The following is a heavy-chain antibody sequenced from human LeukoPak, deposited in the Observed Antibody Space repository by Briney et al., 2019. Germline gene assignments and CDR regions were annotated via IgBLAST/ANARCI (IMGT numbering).Heavy chain of an antibody. CDR3: AKDRSSGWYTTLDY. V-gene: IGHV3-23*01. D-gene: IGHD6-19*01. CDR1: GFTFSSYA. CDR2: VSGSGGNT. J-gene: IGHJ4*02. Sequence: PGASLRLSWAASGFTFSSYAITWVRQAPGKRLEWVSAVSGSGGNTSYADSVKGRFTISRDNSKNTLYLQMNSLRAEDTAVYYCAKDRSSGWYTTLDYWGQGVLVTVSS.